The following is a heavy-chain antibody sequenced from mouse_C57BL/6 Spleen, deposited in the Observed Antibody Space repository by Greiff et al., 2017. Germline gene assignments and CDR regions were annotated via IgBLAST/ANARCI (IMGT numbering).Heavy chain of an antibody. D-gene: IGHD1-1*01. Sequence: VQLQQSGPELVKPGASVKMSCKASGYTFTDYNMHWVKQSHGKSLEWIGYINPNNGGTSYNQKFKGKATLTVNKSSSTAYMELRSLTSEDSAGYYCARGNYYGSSYDYYAMDYWGQGTSVTVSS. V-gene: IGHV1-22*01. CDR3: ARGNYYGSSYDYYAMDY. CDR2: INPNNGGT. J-gene: IGHJ4*01. CDR1: GYTFTDYN.